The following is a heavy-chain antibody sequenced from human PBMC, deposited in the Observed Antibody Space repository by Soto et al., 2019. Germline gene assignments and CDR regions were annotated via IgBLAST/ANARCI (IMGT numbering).Heavy chain of an antibody. CDR1: GFTFSSYS. D-gene: IGHD5-12*01. J-gene: IGHJ4*02. CDR2: ISSSSSYI. Sequence: GGSLRLSCATSGFTFSSYSMNWVRQAPGKGLEWVSSISSSSSYIYYADSVKGRFTISRDNAKNSLYLQMNSLRAEDTAVYYCARALRVPAPIWGAYSGYDPFDYWGQGTLVTVSS. CDR3: ARALRVPAPIWGAYSGYDPFDY. V-gene: IGHV3-21*01.